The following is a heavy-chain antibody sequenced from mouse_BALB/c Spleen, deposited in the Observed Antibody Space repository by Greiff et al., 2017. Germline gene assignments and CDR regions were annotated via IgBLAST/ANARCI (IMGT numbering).Heavy chain of an antibody. CDR1: GYTFTSYW. CDR2: INPSNGRT. J-gene: IGHJ4*01. V-gene: IGHV1S81*02. D-gene: IGHD3-3*01. Sequence: QVQLQQPGAELVKPGASVKLSCKASGYTFTSYWMHWVQQRPGQGLEWIGEINPSNGRTNYNEKFKSKATLTVDKSYSTAYMQLSSLTSEDSAVYYCARRGLGYYAMDYWGQGTSVTVSS. CDR3: ARRGLGYYAMDY.